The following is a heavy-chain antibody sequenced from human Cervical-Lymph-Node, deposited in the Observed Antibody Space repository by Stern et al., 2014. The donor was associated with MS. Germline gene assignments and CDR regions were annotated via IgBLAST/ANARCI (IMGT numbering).Heavy chain of an antibody. CDR2: ITVSGGST. Sequence: EVQLVESGGGLAQPGGSLRLSCAASGLTFSTYALSWVRQAPGKGLEWVSTITVSGGSTYSADSVKGRFTISRDNSKSTLYLQMSSLRAEDTAVYYCASNPVNSFGFVYRYFDYWGQGTLVTVSS. CDR3: ASNPVNSFGFVYRYFDY. D-gene: IGHD5-18*01. J-gene: IGHJ4*02. CDR1: GLTFSTYA. V-gene: IGHV3-23*04.